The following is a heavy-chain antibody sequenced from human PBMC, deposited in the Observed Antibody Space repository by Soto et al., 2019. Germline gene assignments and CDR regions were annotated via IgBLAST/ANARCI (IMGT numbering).Heavy chain of an antibody. V-gene: IGHV1-18*04. Sequence: ASVKVSCKASGYTFTSYGISWVRQAPGQGLEWMGWISAYNGNTNYAQKLQGRVTMTTDTSTSTAYMELRSLRSDDTAVYYCARDPPPIIAAAVPFDYWGQGTLVTVSS. J-gene: IGHJ4*02. CDR3: ARDPPPIIAAAVPFDY. D-gene: IGHD6-13*01. CDR1: GYTFTSYG. CDR2: ISAYNGNT.